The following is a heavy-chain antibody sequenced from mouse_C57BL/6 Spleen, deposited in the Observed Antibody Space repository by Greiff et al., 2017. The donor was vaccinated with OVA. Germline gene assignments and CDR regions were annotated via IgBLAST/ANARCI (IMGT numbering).Heavy chain of an antibody. D-gene: IGHD2-5*01. Sequence: VQLQQSGPELVKPGASVKISCKASGYTFTDYYMNWVKQSHGKSLEWIGDINPNNGGTSYNQKFKGKATLTVDKSSSTAYMELRSLTSEDSAVYYCARDYSNYVRVGYWGQGTTLTVSS. V-gene: IGHV1-26*01. CDR1: GYTFTDYY. J-gene: IGHJ2*01. CDR3: ARDYSNYVRVGY. CDR2: INPNNGGT.